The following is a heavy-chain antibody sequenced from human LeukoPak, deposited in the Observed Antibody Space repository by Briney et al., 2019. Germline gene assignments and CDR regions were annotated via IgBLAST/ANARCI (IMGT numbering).Heavy chain of an antibody. J-gene: IGHJ6*02. V-gene: IGHV4-59*01. D-gene: IGHD6-19*01. CDR3: ARGPYSSGWARPDYCYGMDV. CDR1: GGSISSYY. Sequence: PSETLSLTCTVSGGSISSYYWSWIRQPPGKGLEWIGYIYYSGSTNYNPSLKSRVTISVDTSKNQFSLKLSSVTAADTAVYYCARGPYSSGWARPDYCYGMDVWGQGTTVTVSS. CDR2: IYYSGST.